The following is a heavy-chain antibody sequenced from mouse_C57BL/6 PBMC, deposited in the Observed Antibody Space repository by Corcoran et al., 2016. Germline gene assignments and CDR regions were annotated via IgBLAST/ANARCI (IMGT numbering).Heavy chain of an antibody. CDR2: INPNNGGT. Sequence: EVQLQQSGPELVKPGASVKIPCKASGYTFTDYNMDWVKQSHGKSLEWIGDINPNNGGTIYNQKFKGKATLTVDKSSSTAYMELRSLTSEDTSFYYCARGPYGSCWGWYFDVWGTGTTVTVSS. CDR3: ARGPYGSCWGWYFDV. CDR1: GYTFTDYN. V-gene: IGHV1-18*01. J-gene: IGHJ1*03. D-gene: IGHD1-1*01.